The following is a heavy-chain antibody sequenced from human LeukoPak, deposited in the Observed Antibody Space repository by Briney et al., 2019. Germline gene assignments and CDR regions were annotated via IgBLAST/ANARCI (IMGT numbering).Heavy chain of an antibody. J-gene: IGHJ4*02. V-gene: IGHV1-2*02. Sequence: ASVKVSCKASGYTFTGYYMNWVRQAPGQGLEWLGWINPNSGGTNYAQKFQGRVTMTRDTSISTAYMELSSLTSDDTAIYYCARIKWAVANDWGQGSLVTVSS. D-gene: IGHD4-11*01. CDR2: INPNSGGT. CDR1: GYTFTGYY. CDR3: ARIKWAVAND.